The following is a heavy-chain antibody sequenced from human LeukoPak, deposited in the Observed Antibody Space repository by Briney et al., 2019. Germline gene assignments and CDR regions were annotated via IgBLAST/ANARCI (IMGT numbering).Heavy chain of an antibody. CDR3: ARDRIAAAGGYYMDV. V-gene: IGHV1-8*02. CDR1: GYTFTGYC. D-gene: IGHD6-13*01. Sequence: PAASVKVSCKASGYTFTGYCMHWVRQAPGQGLEWMGWMNPNSGNTGYAQKFQGRVTMTRNTSISTAYMELSSLRSEDTAVYYCARDRIAAAGGYYMDVWGKGTTVTISS. CDR2: MNPNSGNT. J-gene: IGHJ6*03.